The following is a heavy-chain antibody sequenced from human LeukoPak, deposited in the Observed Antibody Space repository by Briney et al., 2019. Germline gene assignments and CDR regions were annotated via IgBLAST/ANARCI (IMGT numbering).Heavy chain of an antibody. Sequence: SETLSLTCTVSGYSISSGYYWGWIRQPPGKGLEWIGSIYHSGSTYYNPSLKSRVTISVDTSKNQFSLKLSSVTAADTAVYYCARGLPSLLWFGELWTNYFDYWGQGTLVTVSS. CDR2: IYHSGST. CDR3: ARGLPSLLWFGELWTNYFDY. D-gene: IGHD3-10*01. V-gene: IGHV4-38-2*02. CDR1: GYSISSGYY. J-gene: IGHJ4*02.